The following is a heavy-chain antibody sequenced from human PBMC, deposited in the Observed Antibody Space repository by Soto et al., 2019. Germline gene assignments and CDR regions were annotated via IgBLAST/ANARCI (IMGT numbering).Heavy chain of an antibody. D-gene: IGHD2-2*01. Sequence: GGSLRLSCAASVFTFSTYDMHWVRQATGRGLEWVSAIGAADDPYYSGSVKGRFTISRENAKSSLSLQMNSLSVGDTAVYCCARAYSGQLPRRADYHYAMDVWGPGTTVTVSS. V-gene: IGHV3-13*05. J-gene: IGHJ6*02. CDR1: VFTFSTYD. CDR2: IGAADDP. CDR3: ARAYSGQLPRRADYHYAMDV.